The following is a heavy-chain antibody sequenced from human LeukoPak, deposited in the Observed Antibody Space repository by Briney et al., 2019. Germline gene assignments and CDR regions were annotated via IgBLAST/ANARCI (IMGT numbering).Heavy chain of an antibody. CDR2: IYYSGTN. D-gene: IGHD3-3*02. CDR3: ARHAPGHLDFL. J-gene: IGHJ4*02. V-gene: IGHV4-59*08. CDR1: GASISGYY. Sequence: SETLSLTCNVSGASISGYYCSWIRQPPGKGLEWIGYIYYSGTNTYNPSPKSRVTMSVDTSKNQFSLRLSSVTAADTAVYYCARHAPGHLDFLWGQGTLVTVSS.